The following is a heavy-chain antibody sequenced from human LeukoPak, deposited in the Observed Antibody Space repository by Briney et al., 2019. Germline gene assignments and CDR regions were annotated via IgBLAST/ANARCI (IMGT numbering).Heavy chain of an antibody. CDR1: GGSVSSGSYY. J-gene: IGHJ4*02. V-gene: IGHV4-61*01. Sequence: SETLSLTCTVSGGSVSSGSYYWSWIRQPPGKGLEWIGYIYYSGSTNYNPSLKSRVTISVDTSKNQFSLKLSSVTAADTAVYYCARGISSGWSRAVGYWGQGILVTVSS. D-gene: IGHD6-19*01. CDR3: ARGISSGWSRAVGY. CDR2: IYYSGST.